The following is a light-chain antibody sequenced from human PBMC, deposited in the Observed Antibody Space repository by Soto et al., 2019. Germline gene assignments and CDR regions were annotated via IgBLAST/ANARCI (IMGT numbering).Light chain of an antibody. CDR1: SSNIGAGYD. J-gene: IGLJ3*02. V-gene: IGLV1-40*01. CDR2: GNS. Sequence: QSVLTQPPSVSGAPGQRVTISCTGSSSNIGAGYDVHWYQQLPGTAPKLLIYGNSNRPSGVPDRFSGSKSGTSASLAITGIQAEDEADYYCQSYDSSLSGYVFGGGTKLTVL. CDR3: QSYDSSLSGYV.